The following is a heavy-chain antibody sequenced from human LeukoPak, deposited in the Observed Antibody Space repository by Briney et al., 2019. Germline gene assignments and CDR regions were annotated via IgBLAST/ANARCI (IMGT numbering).Heavy chain of an antibody. CDR1: GFTFSSYW. D-gene: IGHD1-1*01. CDR3: ARGGWGTATDY. CDR2: VNNDGSTT. J-gene: IGHJ4*02. V-gene: IGHV3-74*01. Sequence: GGSLRLSCAASGFTFSSYWMPWVRQAPGKGLVWVSRVNNDGSTTTYADSVKGRFTISRDNAKNTIYLQMNSLRAEDTAVYYCARGGWGTATDYWGQGTLVTVSS.